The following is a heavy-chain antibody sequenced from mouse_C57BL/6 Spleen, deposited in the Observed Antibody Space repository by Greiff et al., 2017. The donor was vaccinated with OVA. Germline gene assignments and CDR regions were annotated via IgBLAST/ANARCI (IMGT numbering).Heavy chain of an antibody. CDR2: IDPSDSYT. J-gene: IGHJ2*01. D-gene: IGHD1-1*01. CDR3: ARRNYYGSSYYFDY. CDR1: GYTFTSYW. V-gene: IGHV1-59*01. Sequence: QVQLQQPGAELVRPGTSVKLSCKASGYTFTSYWMHWVKQRPGQGLEWIGVIDPSDSYTNYNQKFKGKATVTVDTSSSTAYMQLSSLTSEDSAVYYCARRNYYGSSYYFDYWGQGTTLTVSS.